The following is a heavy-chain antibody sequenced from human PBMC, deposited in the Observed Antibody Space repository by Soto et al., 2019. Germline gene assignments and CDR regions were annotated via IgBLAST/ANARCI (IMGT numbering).Heavy chain of an antibody. CDR3: ASRLYSSGWCFAY. D-gene: IGHD6-19*01. Sequence: QVQLQESGPGLVKPSETLSLTCTVSGGSVSSGSYYRSWIRQPPGKGLEWIGYVYYSGSTNYNPSLKSRVTISLDPSKNQFSLNLSSVTAADSAVYYCASRLYSSGWCFAYWGQGTLVTVSS. J-gene: IGHJ4*02. CDR2: VYYSGST. V-gene: IGHV4-61*01. CDR1: GGSVSSGSYY.